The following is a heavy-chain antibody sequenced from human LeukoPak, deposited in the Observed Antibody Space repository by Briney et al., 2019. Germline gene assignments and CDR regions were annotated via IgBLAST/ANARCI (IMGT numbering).Heavy chain of an antibody. CDR3: ARHGGYCSSTSCYNNWFDP. D-gene: IGHD2-2*01. J-gene: IGHJ5*02. CDR2: IYSGDSDT. V-gene: IGHV5-51*01. CDR1: GYSFTSYW. Sequence: GESLKISCKGSGYSFTSYWIGWVRQMPGKGLEWMGIIYSGDSDTRYSPSFQGQVTISADKSISTAYLQWSSLKASDTAMYYCARHGGYCSSTSCYNNWFDPWGQGTLVTVSS.